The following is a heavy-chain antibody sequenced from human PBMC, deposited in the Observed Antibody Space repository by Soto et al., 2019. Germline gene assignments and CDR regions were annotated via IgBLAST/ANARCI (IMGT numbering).Heavy chain of an antibody. J-gene: IGHJ4*02. CDR3: TTDDPINKN. CDR1: GFPFRNAW. V-gene: IGHV3-15*01. CDR2: IKSKVDGGTR. Sequence: PGGSLSLSCAASGFPFRNAWMSWVRQAPGKGLEWVGRIKSKVDGGTRDYAAPVKGRFTMSRDDSKNMLYLQMSSLQTEDTAVYYCTTDDPINKNWGQGTLVTVSS.